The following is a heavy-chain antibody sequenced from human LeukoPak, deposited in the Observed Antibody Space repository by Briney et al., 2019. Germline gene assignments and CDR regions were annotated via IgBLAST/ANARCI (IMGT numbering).Heavy chain of an antibody. CDR1: GGSFSGYY. J-gene: IGHJ4*02. CDR2: INHSGST. CDR3: ARMGRGYKY. V-gene: IGHV4-34*01. Sequence: SETLSLTCAVYGGSFSGYYWSWIRQPPGKGLEWIGEINHSGSTTYNPSLKSRVTISVDTSKNQFSLKLSSVTAADTAVYYCARMGRGYKYWGQGTLVTVSS. D-gene: IGHD5-18*01.